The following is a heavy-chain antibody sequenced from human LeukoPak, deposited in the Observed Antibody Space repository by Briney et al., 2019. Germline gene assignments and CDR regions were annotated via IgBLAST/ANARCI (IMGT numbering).Heavy chain of an antibody. V-gene: IGHV4-4*07. CDR3: ARGDDFDI. CDR1: GGSISSYF. Sequence: SETLSLTCTVSGGSISSYFWSWIRQPAGKGLEGIGRIYTSGSTNYNPSRKSRVTMSVDTSNKECSLKLRSVTAADTAVYYCARGDDFDIWAHGPMVTVSS. CDR2: IYTSGST. J-gene: IGHJ3*02.